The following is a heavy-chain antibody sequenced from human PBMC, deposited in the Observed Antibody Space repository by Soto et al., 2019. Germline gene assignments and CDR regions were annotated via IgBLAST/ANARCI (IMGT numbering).Heavy chain of an antibody. CDR3: ARDIVSVGPRVNDAVAV. Sequence: QVQLVQSGAELKRPGASVNISCQASGFTFSGTLINWVRQGPGQRLEWMGWINPANGNTRYSESFQGRVTISSLSSASTAYVALSNRTYEDTAVYYWARDIVSVGPRVNDAVAVWGQGTMTTVSS. D-gene: IGHD1-26*01. CDR2: INPANGNT. V-gene: IGHV1-3*01. CDR1: GFTFSGTL. J-gene: IGHJ3*01.